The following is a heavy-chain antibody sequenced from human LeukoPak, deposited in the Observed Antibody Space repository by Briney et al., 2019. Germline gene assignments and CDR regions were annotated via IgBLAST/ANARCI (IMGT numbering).Heavy chain of an antibody. CDR1: GFTFSSYA. CDR3: AKDDLQSGSYYPDY. CDR2: ISAGGSNT. V-gene: IGHV3-23*01. J-gene: IGHJ4*02. D-gene: IGHD1-26*01. Sequence: GGSLRLSCAASGFTFSSYAMSWVRRAPGKGLEWVSGISAGGSNTYYADSVKGRFTISRGNSKNTLYLQVHSLRAEDTAVYFCAKDDLQSGSYYPDYWGQGTLVTVSS.